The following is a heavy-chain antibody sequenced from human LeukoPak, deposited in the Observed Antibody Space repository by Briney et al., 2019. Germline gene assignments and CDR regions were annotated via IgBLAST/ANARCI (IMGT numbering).Heavy chain of an antibody. V-gene: IGHV3-48*04. CDR3: ARDVTYHGGDWFDP. D-gene: IGHD4-23*01. Sequence: QTGGSLRLSCAAYEFTFSSYSMSWVRQAPGKGLEWVSYISSTATSIYYADSVKGRFTVSRDNAKNSLYLQMNSLRAEDTAVYYCARDVTYHGGDWFDPWGQGTLVTVSS. J-gene: IGHJ5*02. CDR1: EFTFSSYS. CDR2: ISSTATSI.